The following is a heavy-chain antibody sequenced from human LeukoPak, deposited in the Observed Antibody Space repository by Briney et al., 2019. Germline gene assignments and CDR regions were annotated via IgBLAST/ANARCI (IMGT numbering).Heavy chain of an antibody. CDR1: GFTFSSYG. V-gene: IGHV3-30*18. D-gene: IGHD3-3*01. CDR3: AKEGSTYYDFWSGYFDY. Sequence: PGGSLRLSCAASGFTFSSYGMHWARRAPGRGLGWVAVISYDGSNKYYADSVKGRFTISRDNSKNTLYLQMNSLRAEDTAVYYCAKEGSTYYDFWSGYFDYWGQGTLVTVSS. CDR2: ISYDGSNK. J-gene: IGHJ4*02.